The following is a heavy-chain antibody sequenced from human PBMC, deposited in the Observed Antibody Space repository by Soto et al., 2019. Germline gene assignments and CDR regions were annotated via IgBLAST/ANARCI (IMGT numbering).Heavy chain of an antibody. V-gene: IGHV3-23*01. CDR1: GFTFSSYA. J-gene: IGHJ3*02. Sequence: EVQLLESGGGLVQPGGSLRLSCAASGFTFSSYAMNWVRQAPGKGLEWVSAISGSGGSTYYADSVKGRFTISRDSSKNTLYLQMNSLRAEDTAVYYCARDRLIYRYVDAFDIWGQGSMVTVSS. D-gene: IGHD5-12*01. CDR3: ARDRLIYRYVDAFDI. CDR2: ISGSGGST.